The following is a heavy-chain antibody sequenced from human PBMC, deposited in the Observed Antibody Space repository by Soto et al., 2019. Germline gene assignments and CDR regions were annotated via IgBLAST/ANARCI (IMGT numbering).Heavy chain of an antibody. CDR1: GFTFSSYA. D-gene: IGHD6-19*01. CDR3: AKDHVRAYSSGWYYYYGMDV. CDR2: ISGSGGST. V-gene: IGHV3-23*01. J-gene: IGHJ6*02. Sequence: GGSLRLSCAASGFTFSSYAMSWVRQAPGKGLEWVSAISGSGGSTYYADSVKGRFTISRDNSKNTLYLQMNSLRAEDTAVYYCAKDHVRAYSSGWYYYYGMDVWGQGTTVTVSS.